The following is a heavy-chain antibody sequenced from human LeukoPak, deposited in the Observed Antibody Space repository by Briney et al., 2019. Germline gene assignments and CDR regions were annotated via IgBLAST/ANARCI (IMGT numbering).Heavy chain of an antibody. J-gene: IGHJ5*02. CDR2: IYPGDSDT. CDR3: ARRVFGSGSYYIPNWFDP. Sequence: GESLKISCKGSGYSFTSYWIGWVRQMPGKGLEWMGIIYPGDSDTRYSPSFQGQVTISAGKSISTAYLQWSSLKASDTAMYYCARRVFGSGSYYIPNWFDPWGQGTLVTVSS. V-gene: IGHV5-51*01. D-gene: IGHD3-10*01. CDR1: GYSFTSYW.